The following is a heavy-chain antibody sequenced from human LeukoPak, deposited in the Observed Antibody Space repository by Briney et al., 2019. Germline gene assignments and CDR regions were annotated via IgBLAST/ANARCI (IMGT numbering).Heavy chain of an antibody. CDR2: ISYDGSNK. CDR1: GFTFGSFG. V-gene: IGHV3-30*03. Sequence: GGSLRLSCAASGFTFGSFGMHWVRQAPGRGLEWVAVISYDGSNKYYADSVKGRFTISRDNSKNTLNLQMNSLRVEDTAVYYCASDYGGKCCYYFDYWGQGTLVTVSS. D-gene: IGHD4-23*01. CDR3: ASDYGGKCCYYFDY. J-gene: IGHJ4*02.